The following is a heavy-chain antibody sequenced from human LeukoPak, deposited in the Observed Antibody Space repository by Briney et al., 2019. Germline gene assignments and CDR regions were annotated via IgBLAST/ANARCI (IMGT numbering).Heavy chain of an antibody. J-gene: IGHJ4*02. V-gene: IGHV3-21*01. D-gene: IGHD3-22*01. CDR3: ARGGADYSSGYYRPLDY. CDR1: GFTFSSYS. CDR2: ISSSSSYI. Sequence: GGSLRLSCAASGFTFSSYSMNWVRQAPGKGLEWVSSISSSSSYIYYAGSVKGRFTISRDNAKNSLYLQMNSLRAEDTAVYYCARGGADYSSGYYRPLDYWGQGTLVTVSS.